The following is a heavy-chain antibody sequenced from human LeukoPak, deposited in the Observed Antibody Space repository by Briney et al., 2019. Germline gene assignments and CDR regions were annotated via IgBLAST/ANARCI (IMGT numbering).Heavy chain of an antibody. D-gene: IGHD2-2*02. CDR2: IYYSGST. CDR1: GGSISSSSYY. CDR3: ARSRVVPAAISRLISGSYYMDV. Sequence: SETLSLTCTVSGGSISSSSYYWGWIRQPPGMGLEWIGSIYYSGSTYYNPSLKSRVTISVDTSKNQFSLKLSSVTAADTAVYYCARSRVVPAAISRLISGSYYMDVWGKGTTVTVSS. J-gene: IGHJ6*03. V-gene: IGHV4-39*07.